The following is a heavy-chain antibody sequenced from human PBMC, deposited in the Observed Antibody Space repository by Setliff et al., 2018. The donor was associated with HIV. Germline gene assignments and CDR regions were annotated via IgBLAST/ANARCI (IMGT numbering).Heavy chain of an antibody. CDR2: IRYDGSNK. CDR3: VRGIVGASVFNY. Sequence: GGSLRLSCAASGFTFSSYGMHWVRQAPGKGLEWVAFIRYDGSNKYYADSVKGRFTISRDNSKNTLYLQMNSLRAEDTAVYYCVRGIVGASVFNYWGQGTQVTVSS. CDR1: GFTFSSYG. D-gene: IGHD1-26*01. V-gene: IGHV3-30*02. J-gene: IGHJ4*02.